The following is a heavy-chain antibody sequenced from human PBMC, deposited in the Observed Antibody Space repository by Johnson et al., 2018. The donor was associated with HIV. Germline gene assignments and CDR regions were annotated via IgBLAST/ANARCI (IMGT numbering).Heavy chain of an antibody. CDR1: GFTFRSYA. D-gene: IGHD5-18*01. V-gene: IGHV3-NL1*01. J-gene: IGHJ3*02. CDR3: ARDHTRIQLWLRGAFDI. CDR2: IYSGGST. Sequence: QVQLVESGGGVVQPGRSLRLSCAASGFTFRSYAMHWVRQAPGRGLEWVSVIYSGGSTYYADSVKGRFTISRDNSKNTLYLQMNSLRAEDTAVYYCARDHTRIQLWLRGAFDIWGQGTMVTVSS.